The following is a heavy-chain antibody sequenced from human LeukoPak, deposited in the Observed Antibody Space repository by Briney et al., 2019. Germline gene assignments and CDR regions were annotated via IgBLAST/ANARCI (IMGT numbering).Heavy chain of an antibody. D-gene: IGHD3-16*01. Sequence: SETLSLTCTVSGGSISSSSYYWGWIRQPPGKGLEWIGSIYYSGSTYYNPSLKSRVTISVDTSKNQFSLKLSSVTAADTAVYYCAREFVLGPYNWFDPWGQGTLVTVSS. J-gene: IGHJ5*02. CDR3: AREFVLGPYNWFDP. CDR1: GGSISSSSYY. V-gene: IGHV4-39*07. CDR2: IYYSGST.